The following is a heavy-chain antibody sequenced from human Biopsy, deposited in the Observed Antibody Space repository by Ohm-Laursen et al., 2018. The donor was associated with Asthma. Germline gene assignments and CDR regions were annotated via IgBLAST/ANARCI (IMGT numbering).Heavy chain of an antibody. CDR3: ARAVDYSHYYGIDV. CDR2: ISVYNGNT. J-gene: IGHJ6*02. CDR1: GYTFNSAG. Sequence: VALVKVSCKTSGYTFNSAGITWVRQAPGQGLEWMGWISVYNGNTKVAQKLQDRVTMITDTSTSTAYMELRSLRSDDTAVYFCARAVDYSHYYGIDVWGQGTTVTVS. D-gene: IGHD3-10*01. V-gene: IGHV1-18*01.